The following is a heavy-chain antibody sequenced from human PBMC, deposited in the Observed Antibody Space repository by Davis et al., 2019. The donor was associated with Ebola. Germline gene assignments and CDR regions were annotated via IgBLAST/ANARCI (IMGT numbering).Heavy chain of an antibody. D-gene: IGHD3-3*01. V-gene: IGHV4-59*12. Sequence: MPSETLSLTCTVSGGSISYYYWSWIRQPPGKGLEWIGYIYYSGSTNYNPSLKSRVTISVDTSKNQFSLRLSSVTAADTAVYYCARGIFGVVPFYYCYMDVWGKGTTVTVSS. CDR2: IYYSGST. CDR1: GGSISYYY. J-gene: IGHJ6*03. CDR3: ARGIFGVVPFYYCYMDV.